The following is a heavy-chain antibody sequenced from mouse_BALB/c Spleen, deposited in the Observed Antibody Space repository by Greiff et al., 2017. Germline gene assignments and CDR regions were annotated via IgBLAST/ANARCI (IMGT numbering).Heavy chain of an antibody. V-gene: IGHV1-4*01. CDR2: INPSSGYT. CDR1: GYTFTSYT. J-gene: IGHJ4*01. Sequence: VKLMESGAELARPGASVKMSCKASGYTFTSYTMHWVKQRPGQGLEWIGYINPSSGYTNYNQKFKDKATLTADKSSSTAYMQLSSLTSEDSAVYYCARLWDGAMDYWGQGTSVTVSS. CDR3: ARLWDGAMDY. D-gene: IGHD4-1*01.